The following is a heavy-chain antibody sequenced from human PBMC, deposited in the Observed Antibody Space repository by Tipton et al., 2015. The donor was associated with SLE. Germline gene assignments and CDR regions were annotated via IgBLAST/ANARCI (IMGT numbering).Heavy chain of an antibody. V-gene: IGHV4-61*02. J-gene: IGHJ4*02. CDR1: GGSISSGTYY. CDR3: ARVARDGYKSGFDY. D-gene: IGHD5-24*01. Sequence: TLSLTCTVSGGSISSGTYYWSWIRQPAGKGLEWIGRIYTSGSTNYNPSLKSRVTISVDTSKNQFSLKLSSVTAADTAVYYCARVARDGYKSGFDYWGQGTLVTVSS. CDR2: IYTSGST.